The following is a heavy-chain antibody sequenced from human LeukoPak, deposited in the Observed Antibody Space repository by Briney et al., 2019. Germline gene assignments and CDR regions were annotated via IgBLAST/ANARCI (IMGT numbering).Heavy chain of an antibody. J-gene: IGHJ4*02. CDR3: ARVHSATAAVFSY. CDR2: INPNSGGT. D-gene: IGHD6-13*01. Sequence: ASVKVSCKASGYTFTGYYMHWVRQAPGQGLEWMGQINPNSGGTNYAQKFQGRVTMTRDTSISTAYMELSRLRSDDTAVYYCARVHSATAAVFSYWGQGTLVTVSS. CDR1: GYTFTGYY. V-gene: IGHV1-2*06.